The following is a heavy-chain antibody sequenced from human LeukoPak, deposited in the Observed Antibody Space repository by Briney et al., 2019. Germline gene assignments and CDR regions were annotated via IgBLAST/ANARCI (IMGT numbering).Heavy chain of an antibody. V-gene: IGHV4-59*08. CDR3: ARHDPIVGTPDAFDI. CDR1: GGSISTYY. J-gene: IGHJ3*02. CDR2: IYYSGST. Sequence: SETLSLTCTVSGGSISTYYWSWIRRPPGKGLEWIAYIYYSGSTDYNPSLKSRVTKSLDTSKNQFSLKLSSVTAADTAVYYCARHDPIVGTPDAFDIWGQGTMVTVSS. D-gene: IGHD1-26*01.